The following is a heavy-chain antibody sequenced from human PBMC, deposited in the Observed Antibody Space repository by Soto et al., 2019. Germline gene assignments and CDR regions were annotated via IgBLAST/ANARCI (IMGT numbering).Heavy chain of an antibody. CDR1: GFTFSSYA. D-gene: IGHD3-3*01. Sequence: GGSLRLSCAASGFTFSSYAMSWVRQAPGKGLEWVSAISGSGGSTYYADSVKGRFTISRDNSKNTLYLQMNSLRAEDTAVYYCAKDTRATDYYYGMDVWGQGTTVTVSS. CDR3: AKDTRATDYYYGMDV. V-gene: IGHV3-23*01. CDR2: ISGSGGST. J-gene: IGHJ6*02.